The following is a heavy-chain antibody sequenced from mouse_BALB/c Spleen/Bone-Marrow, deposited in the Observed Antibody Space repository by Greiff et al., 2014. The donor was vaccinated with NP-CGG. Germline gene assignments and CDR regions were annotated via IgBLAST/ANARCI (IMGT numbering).Heavy chain of an antibody. V-gene: IGHV1S56*01. CDR3: ARGGGYAMDY. Sequence: AQLQQSGPGLVKPGALVKISCKASGYTFTSYDINWVKQRPGRGLEWIGWIYPGDDNTKYNEKFKGKATLTADKSSSTAYMQLSSLTSENSAVYFCARGGGYAMDYWGQGTSVTVSS. J-gene: IGHJ4*01. CDR2: IYPGDDNT. CDR1: GYTFTSYD.